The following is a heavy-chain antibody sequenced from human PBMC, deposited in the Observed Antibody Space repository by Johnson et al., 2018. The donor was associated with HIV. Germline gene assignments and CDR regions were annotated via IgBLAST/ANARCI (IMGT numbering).Heavy chain of an antibody. V-gene: IGHV3-30*18. Sequence: QMLLVESGGGVVQPGRSLRLSCAASGFTFSSYGMHWVRQAPGKGLEWVAVISYDGSNKYYADSVKGRFTISRDNSKNTLYLQMNSLRAEDTAVYYCAKEGYYYDSKNDAFDIWGQGTMVTVSS. CDR2: ISYDGSNK. CDR1: GFTFSSYG. CDR3: AKEGYYYDSKNDAFDI. D-gene: IGHD3-22*01. J-gene: IGHJ3*02.